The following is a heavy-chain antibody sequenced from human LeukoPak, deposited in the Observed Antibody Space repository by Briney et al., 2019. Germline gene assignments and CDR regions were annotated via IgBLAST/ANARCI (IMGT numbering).Heavy chain of an antibody. Sequence: PGGSLRLSCAASGFTFSSYSMNWVRQAPGKGLEWVSSISSSSSYIYYADSAKGRFTISRDNAKNSLYLQMNSLRAEDTAVYYCARGTAEVTMIVVVIANFDYWGQGTLVTVSS. J-gene: IGHJ4*02. D-gene: IGHD3-22*01. CDR2: ISSSSSYI. CDR1: GFTFSSYS. CDR3: ARGTAEVTMIVVVIANFDY. V-gene: IGHV3-21*06.